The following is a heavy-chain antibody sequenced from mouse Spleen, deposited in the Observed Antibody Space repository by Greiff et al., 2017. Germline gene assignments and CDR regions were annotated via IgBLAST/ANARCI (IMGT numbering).Heavy chain of an antibody. V-gene: IGHV10-1*01. CDR3: VRPSTARARAWFAY. CDR1: GFSFNTYA. CDR2: IRSKSNNYAT. D-gene: IGHD3-2*01. Sequence: EVQVVESGGGLVQPKGSLKLSCAASGFSFNTYAMNWVRQAPGKGLEWVARIRSKSNNYATYYADSVKDRFTISRDDSESMLYLQMNNLKTEDTAMYYCVRPSTARARAWFAYWGQGTLVTVSA. J-gene: IGHJ3*01.